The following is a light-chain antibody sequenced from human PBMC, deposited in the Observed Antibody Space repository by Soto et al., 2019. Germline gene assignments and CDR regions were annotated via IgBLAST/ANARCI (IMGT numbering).Light chain of an antibody. CDR1: QNVGNN. V-gene: IGKV3-15*01. J-gene: IGKJ1*01. CDR3: QQFNNWPPWT. CDR2: GAS. Sequence: EIVMTQSVAILSLSPGERATLPCRASQNVGNNLVWYQQKPGQAPRLLIYGASTRAAGIPDRFSGSGSGTEFTLTISGLQSDDFAVYYCQQFNNWPPWTFGQGTKVDIK.